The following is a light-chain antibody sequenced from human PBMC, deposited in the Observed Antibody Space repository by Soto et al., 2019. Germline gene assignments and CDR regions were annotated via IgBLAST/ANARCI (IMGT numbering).Light chain of an antibody. Sequence: DIHMTQSPSTLSASVGDRVTISCRASQSISSWLAWYQQKPGKAPKLLIYKASSLESGVPLRFSGSGSGTDFTLTISSLQPDDFATYYCQHYNDYSRTFGQGTKVEIK. V-gene: IGKV1-5*03. CDR2: KAS. CDR1: QSISSW. CDR3: QHYNDYSRT. J-gene: IGKJ1*01.